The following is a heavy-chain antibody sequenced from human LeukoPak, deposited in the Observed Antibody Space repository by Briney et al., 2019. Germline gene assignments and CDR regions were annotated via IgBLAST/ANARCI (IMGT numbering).Heavy chain of an antibody. V-gene: IGHV3-66*01. CDR1: GFTVSSNY. CDR2: IYSGGST. CDR3: ARDGLVGYYYGMDV. Sequence: PGGSLRLSCAASGFTVSSNYMSWVRQAPGKGLEWVSVIYSGGSTYYADSVKGRFTISRDNSKNTLYLQMNSLRAEDTAVYYCARDGLVGYYYGMDVWGQGTTVTVSS. J-gene: IGHJ6*02. D-gene: IGHD2-8*02.